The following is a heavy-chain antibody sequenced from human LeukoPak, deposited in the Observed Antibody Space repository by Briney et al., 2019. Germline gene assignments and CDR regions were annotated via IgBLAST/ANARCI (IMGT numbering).Heavy chain of an antibody. V-gene: IGHV3-30*18. D-gene: IGHD5-18*01. CDR2: ISYDGSNK. Sequence: PAGGSLRLSCAASGFTFSSYGMHWVRQAPGKGLEWVAVISYDGSNKYYADSVKGRFTISRDNSKNTLYLQMNSLRAEDTAGYYCAKGGGRLPPDYWGQGTLVTVSS. CDR3: AKGGGRLPPDY. CDR1: GFTFSSYG. J-gene: IGHJ4*02.